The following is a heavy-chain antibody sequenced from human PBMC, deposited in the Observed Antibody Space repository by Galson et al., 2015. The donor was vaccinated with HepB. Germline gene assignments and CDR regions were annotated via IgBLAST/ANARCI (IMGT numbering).Heavy chain of an antibody. V-gene: IGHV3-23*01. Sequence: SLRLSCAASGFTFSSYAMSWVRQAPGKGLDWVPTITGSGSYTYHANSVKGRFTISRDNSKNTLYLQMNSLRAEDTAVYYCAKERVRDCSSISCYAGYWGQGTLVTVSS. CDR3: AKERVRDCSSISCYAGY. CDR1: GFTFSSYA. D-gene: IGHD2-2*01. CDR2: ITGSGSYT. J-gene: IGHJ4*02.